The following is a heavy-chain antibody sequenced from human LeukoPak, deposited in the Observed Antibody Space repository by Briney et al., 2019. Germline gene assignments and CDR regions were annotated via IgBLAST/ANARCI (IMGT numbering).Heavy chain of an antibody. CDR2: IIPIFGTA. V-gene: IGHV1-69*05. CDR3: AGSPPEIVVVPAAMFGWFDP. J-gene: IGHJ5*02. CDR1: GYTFTSYG. D-gene: IGHD2-2*01. Sequence: GASVKVSCKASGYTFTSYGISWVRQAPGQGLEWMGGIIPIFGTANYAQKFQGRVTITTDESTSTAYMELSSLRSEDTAVYYCAGSPPEIVVVPAAMFGWFDPWGQGTLVTVSS.